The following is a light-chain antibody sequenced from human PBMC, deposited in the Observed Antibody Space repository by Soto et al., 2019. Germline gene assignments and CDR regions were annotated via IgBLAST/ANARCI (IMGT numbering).Light chain of an antibody. CDR3: QQLNNYPWT. CDR2: AAS. Sequence: DIQLTQSPSFLSASVGDRVTITCRASQGISSYLAWYQQKPGKAPKLLISAASTLQSGVPSRFSGSGSGTEFTLAISSLQPEDFATYYCQQLNNYPWTVGQGTKVDIK. J-gene: IGKJ1*01. CDR1: QGISSY. V-gene: IGKV1-9*01.